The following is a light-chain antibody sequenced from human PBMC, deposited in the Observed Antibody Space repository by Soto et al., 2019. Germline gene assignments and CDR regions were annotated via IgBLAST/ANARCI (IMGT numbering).Light chain of an antibody. Sequence: QSVLTQPASVSGSPGQSITISCTGTSSDIGGYNRVSWYQQHPGKAPELMIYDVTDRPSGVSNRFSGSKSGNTASLTISGLQAEDEADYYCSSYTTTSVGFGGGTKVTVL. CDR2: DVT. J-gene: IGLJ2*01. V-gene: IGLV2-14*01. CDR1: SSDIGGYNR. CDR3: SSYTTTSVG.